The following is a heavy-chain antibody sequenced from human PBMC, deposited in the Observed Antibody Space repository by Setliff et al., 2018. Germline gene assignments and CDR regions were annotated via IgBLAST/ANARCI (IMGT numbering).Heavy chain of an antibody. Sequence: ASVKVSCQTSGYSFTVFGISWVRQAPGQGLEWMGWISPYYGNTNYAQQFQGRVTMTRDTSTSTVYMELSSLRSEDTAVYYCAREGPSMVSAPGRSGYVDWGQGTLVTVS. CDR1: GYSFTVFG. CDR2: ISPYYGNT. CDR3: AREGPSMVSAPGRSGYVD. V-gene: IGHV1-18*01. D-gene: IGHD3-22*01. J-gene: IGHJ4*02.